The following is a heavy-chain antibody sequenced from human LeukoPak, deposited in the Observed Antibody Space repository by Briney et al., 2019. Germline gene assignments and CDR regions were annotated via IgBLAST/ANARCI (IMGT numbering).Heavy chain of an antibody. V-gene: IGHV3-48*01. CDR1: GFTFSSYS. D-gene: IGHD3-22*01. Sequence: GKSLRLSCAASGFTFSSYSMNWVRQAPGKGLEWVSYISSSSSTIYYADSVKGRFTISRDNAKNSLYLQMNSLRAEDTAVYYCARGRFNYDNTGYSSFYHWGQGTLVTVSS. J-gene: IGHJ4*02. CDR2: ISSSSSTI. CDR3: ARGRFNYDNTGYSSFYH.